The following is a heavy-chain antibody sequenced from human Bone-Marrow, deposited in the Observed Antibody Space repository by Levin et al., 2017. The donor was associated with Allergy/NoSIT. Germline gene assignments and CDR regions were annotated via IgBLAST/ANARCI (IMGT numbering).Heavy chain of an antibody. D-gene: IGHD3-3*01. V-gene: IGHV5-51*01. CDR2: IYPGDSDT. CDR1: GYSFTSYW. CDR3: ARLTDPRYDFWSGYNYNWFDP. J-gene: IGHJ5*02. Sequence: GESLKISCKGSGYSFTSYWIGWVRQMPGKGLEWMGIIYPGDSDTRYSPSFQGQVTISADKSISTAYLQWSSLKASDTAMYYCARLTDPRYDFWSGYNYNWFDPWGQGTLVTVSS.